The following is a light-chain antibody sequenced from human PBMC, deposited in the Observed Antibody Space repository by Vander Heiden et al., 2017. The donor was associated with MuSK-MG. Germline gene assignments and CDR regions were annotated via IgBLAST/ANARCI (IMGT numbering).Light chain of an antibody. CDR2: DES. V-gene: IGLV3-21*02. J-gene: IGLJ2*01. CDR3: QVWDSSSDHPVV. Sequence: SYVVTQPPSVSVAPGQTATIPCGGDNIGSKTVHWYQQKPGQAPVLVVYDESDRPSGIPERLSGSNSGNTATLTISRVEAGDEADYYCQVWDSSSDHPVVFGGGTKLTVL. CDR1: NIGSKT.